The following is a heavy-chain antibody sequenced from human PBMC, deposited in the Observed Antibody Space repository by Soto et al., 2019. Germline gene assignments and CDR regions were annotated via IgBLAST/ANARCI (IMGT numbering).Heavy chain of an antibody. CDR2: IIPILGIA. J-gene: IGHJ6*03. Sequence: ASVKVSCKASGGTFSSYTISWVRQAPGQGLEWMGRIIPILGIANYAQKFQGRVTITADKSTSTAYMELSSLRSEDTAVYYCAVVVVPAAIFPGMTKENYYYYYMDVWGKGTTVTVSS. V-gene: IGHV1-69*02. D-gene: IGHD2-2*01. CDR3: AVVVVPAAIFPGMTKENYYYYYMDV. CDR1: GGTFSSYT.